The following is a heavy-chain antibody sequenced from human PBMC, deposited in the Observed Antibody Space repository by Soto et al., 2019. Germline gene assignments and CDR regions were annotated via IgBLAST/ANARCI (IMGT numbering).Heavy chain of an antibody. V-gene: IGHV3-23*01. J-gene: IGHJ4*02. CDR2: ISGSGGST. Sequence: GGSLRLSCAASGFTFSSYAMSWVRQAPGKGLEWVSAISGSGGSTYYADTVKGRFTISRDNSKNTLYLQMNSLRAEDTAVYYCAITTTYYYDSSGYPEYYFDYWGQGTLVTVSS. CDR3: AITTTYYYDSSGYPEYYFDY. D-gene: IGHD3-22*01. CDR1: GFTFSSYA.